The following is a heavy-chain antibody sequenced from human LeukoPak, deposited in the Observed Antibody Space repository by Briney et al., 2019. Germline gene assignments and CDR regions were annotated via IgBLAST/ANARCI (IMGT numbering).Heavy chain of an antibody. J-gene: IGHJ4*02. V-gene: IGHV4-39*01. Sequence: MASETLSLTCNVSGGSVSSSGYYWGWIRQTPGKGLEWLGSVYYSGSTYLKPSLKSRVTISVDPSKNQFSLKLSSVTAADTSLYYSARHILDPSGSMTDLPFDYWGQRTLVTVSS. CDR3: ARHILDPSGSMTDLPFDY. CDR2: VYYSGST. D-gene: IGHD1-1*01. CDR1: GGSVSSSGYY.